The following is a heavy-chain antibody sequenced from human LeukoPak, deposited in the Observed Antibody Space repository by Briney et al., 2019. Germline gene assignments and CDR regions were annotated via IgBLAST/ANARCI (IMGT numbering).Heavy chain of an antibody. D-gene: IGHD3-22*01. CDR3: AKDMYYDSSGPVFDY. Sequence: GGSLRLSCAASGFTFSSYGMSWVRQAPGKGLEWVSTISGSGGNTYYADSVKGRFTISRDTSKNTLYLQMNSPRAEDTAVYYCAKDMYYDSSGPVFDYWGQGTLVTVSS. V-gene: IGHV3-23*01. J-gene: IGHJ4*02. CDR2: ISGSGGNT. CDR1: GFTFSSYG.